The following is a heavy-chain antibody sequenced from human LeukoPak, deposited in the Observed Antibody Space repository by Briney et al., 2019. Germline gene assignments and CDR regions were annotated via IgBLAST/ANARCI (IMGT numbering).Heavy chain of an antibody. CDR3: ARDGTAPGLYFDL. CDR2: IRQDGGEK. Sequence: GGSLRLSCAVSGFAFSSYWMNWVRQAPGKGPEWVASIRQDGGEKSYVDSVKGRFTISRDNTKNSLYLQINSLRAEDTAMYYCARDGTAPGLYFDLWGQGTLVTVSS. CDR1: GFAFSSYW. V-gene: IGHV3-7*01. J-gene: IGHJ4*01. D-gene: IGHD6-13*01.